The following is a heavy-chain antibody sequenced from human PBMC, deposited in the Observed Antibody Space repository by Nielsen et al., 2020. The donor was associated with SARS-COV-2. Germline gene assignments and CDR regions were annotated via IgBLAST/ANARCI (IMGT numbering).Heavy chain of an antibody. D-gene: IGHD6-19*01. CDR2: IRSKPNNYAT. Sequence: GESLKISCAVSGISFSGSGIHWARQASGKGLEWIGRIRSKPNNYATAYGGSVEGRFTISRDDSKSTAYLQMNGLQAEDTAVYYCRMLTTSGWYWGQGTLVTVSS. CDR1: GISFSGSG. J-gene: IGHJ4*02. V-gene: IGHV3-73*01. CDR3: RMLTTSGWY.